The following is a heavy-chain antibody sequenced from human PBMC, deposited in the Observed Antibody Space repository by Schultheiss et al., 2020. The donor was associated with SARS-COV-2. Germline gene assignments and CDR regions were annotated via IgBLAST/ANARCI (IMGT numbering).Heavy chain of an antibody. Sequence: SQTLSLTCTVSGGSISSYYWSWIRQPAGKGLEWIGRIYTSGSTNYNTSLKSRVTMSVDTSKKQFSLNLSSVTAADTAVYYCARGYSGWRSEWFDPWGQGTLVTVSS. V-gene: IGHV4-4*07. J-gene: IGHJ5*02. CDR1: GGSISSYY. CDR3: ARGYSGWRSEWFDP. CDR2: IYTSGST. D-gene: IGHD6-19*01.